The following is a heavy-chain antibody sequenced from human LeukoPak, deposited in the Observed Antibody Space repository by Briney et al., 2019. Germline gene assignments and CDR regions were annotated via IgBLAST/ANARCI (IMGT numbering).Heavy chain of an antibody. Sequence: GGSLRLSCAASGFTFSSYSMNWVRQAPGKGLEWVSSISSSSSYINYADSVRGRFTISRDNAKNSLFLQMNSLRAEDTAVYYCARETHYDSSGYHNDYWGQGTLVTVSS. CDR2: ISSSSSYI. V-gene: IGHV3-21*01. CDR1: GFTFSSYS. D-gene: IGHD3-22*01. J-gene: IGHJ4*02. CDR3: ARETHYDSSGYHNDY.